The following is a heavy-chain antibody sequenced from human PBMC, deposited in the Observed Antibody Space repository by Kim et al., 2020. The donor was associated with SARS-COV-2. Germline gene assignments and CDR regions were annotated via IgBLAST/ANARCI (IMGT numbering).Heavy chain of an antibody. D-gene: IGHD2-15*01. Sequence: SETLSLTCTVSGGSVSSGDFYWSWIRQPPGKGLEYIGYIYSSGSTNYNPSLKSRVTISVDTSKNQFSLKLKSVTAADTAVYYCVRDFIFVAGGPRGWFDPWGQGTLVTVSS. CDR1: GGSVSSGDFY. CDR2: IYSSGST. V-gene: IGHV4-61*08. CDR3: VRDFIFVAGGPRGWFDP. J-gene: IGHJ5*02.